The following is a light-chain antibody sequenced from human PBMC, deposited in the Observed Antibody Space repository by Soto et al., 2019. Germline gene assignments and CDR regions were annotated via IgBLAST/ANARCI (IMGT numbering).Light chain of an antibody. CDR2: SVT. Sequence: QSALTQPASVSGSRGQSITISCTGTSSDVGAYNSVSWYQQHPDKAPKLIIFSVTSRTSGLSDRFSGSKSDNTASLTISGLRTEDEADYYCSSATSSSTYLFGTGTKLTVL. J-gene: IGLJ1*01. V-gene: IGLV2-14*03. CDR1: SSDVGAYNS. CDR3: SSATSSSTYL.